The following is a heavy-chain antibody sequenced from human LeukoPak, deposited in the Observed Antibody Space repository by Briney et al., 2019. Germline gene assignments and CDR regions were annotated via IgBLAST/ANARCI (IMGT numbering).Heavy chain of an antibody. CDR3: GRGEGYYYSYYYRDV. J-gene: IGHJ6*03. CDR2: IIPIFGTA. D-gene: IGHD3-16*01. CDR1: GGTFSSYA. Sequence: ASVKVSCKASGGTFSSYAISWVRQAPGQGLEWMGGIIPIFGTANYAQKFQGRVTITTDESTSTAYMELSSLRSEDTAVYYFGRGEGYYYSYYYRDVGGKGTTVTVS. V-gene: IGHV1-69*05.